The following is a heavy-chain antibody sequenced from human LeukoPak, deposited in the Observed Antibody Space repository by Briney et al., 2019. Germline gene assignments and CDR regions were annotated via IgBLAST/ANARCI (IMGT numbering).Heavy chain of an antibody. Sequence: PSETLSLTCAVYGGSFSGYYWSWIRQPPGKGLEWIGEINHSGSTNYYPHLKSRVTISVDTSKNQFSLKLSSVTAADTAVYYCARGRLRRFDYWGQGTLVTVSS. CDR1: GGSFSGYY. CDR3: ARGRLRRFDY. CDR2: INHSGST. D-gene: IGHD5-12*01. J-gene: IGHJ4*02. V-gene: IGHV4-34*01.